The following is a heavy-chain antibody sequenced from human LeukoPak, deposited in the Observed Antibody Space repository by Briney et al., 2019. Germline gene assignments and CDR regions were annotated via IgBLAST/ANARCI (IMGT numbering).Heavy chain of an antibody. V-gene: IGHV4-39*01. CDR1: GGSISSSSYY. D-gene: IGHD6-13*01. Sequence: PSETLSLTCTVSGGSISSSSYYWGWIRQPPGKGLEWIGSIYYSGSTYYNPSLKSRVTISVDTSKNQFSLKLSSVTAADTAVYCCARGMGVMIAAAGTDWFDPWGQGTLVTVSS. CDR3: ARGMGVMIAAAGTDWFDP. J-gene: IGHJ5*02. CDR2: IYYSGST.